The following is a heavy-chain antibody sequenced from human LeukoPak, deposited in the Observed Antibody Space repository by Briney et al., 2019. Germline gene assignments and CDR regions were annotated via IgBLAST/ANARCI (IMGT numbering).Heavy chain of an antibody. D-gene: IGHD4-17*01. V-gene: IGHV1-8*01. J-gene: IGHJ5*02. CDR2: MNPNSGNT. Sequence: GASVKVSCKASGYTFTSYDINWVRQATGQGLEWMGWMNPNSGNTGYAQKFQGRVTMTRDTSISTAYMELSRLRSDDTAVYYCARDYGVTTFRVFNWFDPWGQGTLVTVSS. CDR1: GYTFTSYD. CDR3: ARDYGVTTFRVFNWFDP.